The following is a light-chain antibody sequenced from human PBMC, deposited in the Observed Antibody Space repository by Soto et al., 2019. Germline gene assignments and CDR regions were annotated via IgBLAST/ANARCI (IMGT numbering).Light chain of an antibody. Sequence: QSALTQPASVSGSPGQSITISCTGYSNTIGGYNVVSWYQQHPGKAPKVIIYEGIKRPSGVSNRFSDAISGSTASLTISGLQAEDGADYYCCSYVGATTYVFGSGTKVTVL. CDR2: EGI. V-gene: IGLV2-23*01. J-gene: IGLJ1*01. CDR3: CSYVGATTYV. CDR1: SNTIGGYNV.